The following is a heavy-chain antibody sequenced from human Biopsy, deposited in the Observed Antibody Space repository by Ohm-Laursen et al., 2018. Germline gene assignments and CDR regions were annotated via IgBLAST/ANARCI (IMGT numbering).Heavy chain of an antibody. V-gene: IGHV1-2*02. Sequence: ASVKVSCKASGFSFTGYYIHWVRQAPGQGLECMGWISPTSGDTNYAHKFQGNITMTRDTSMSTAYMEMSRLRWDDTAVYYCALQSVAQMKNFDYWGQGTLVTVSS. CDR2: ISPTSGDT. CDR3: ALQSVAQMKNFDY. J-gene: IGHJ4*02. D-gene: IGHD6-19*01. CDR1: GFSFTGYY.